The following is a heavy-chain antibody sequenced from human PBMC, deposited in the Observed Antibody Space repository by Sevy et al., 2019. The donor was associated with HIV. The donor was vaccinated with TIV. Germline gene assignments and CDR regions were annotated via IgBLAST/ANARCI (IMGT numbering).Heavy chain of an antibody. CDR3: AKDLIMRRGSGKN. Sequence: GGSQRLSCAASGFTFSSYAMSWVRQAPGKGLEWVSAISGSGGSTYYADSVKGRFTISRDNSKNTLYLQMNSLRAEDTAVYYCAKDLIMRRGSGKNWGQGTLVTVSS. CDR2: ISGSGGST. CDR1: GFTFSSYA. V-gene: IGHV3-23*01. D-gene: IGHD3-10*01. J-gene: IGHJ4*02.